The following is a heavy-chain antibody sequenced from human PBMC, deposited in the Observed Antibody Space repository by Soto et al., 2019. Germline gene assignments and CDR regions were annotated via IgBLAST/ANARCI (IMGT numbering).Heavy chain of an antibody. CDR1: GCSISSYY. D-gene: IGHD5-18*01. CDR2: IYYSGST. V-gene: IGHV4-59*01. Sequence: SETLSLTCTFSGCSISSYYWSWIRQPPGKGLEWIGYIYYSGSTNYNPSLKSRVTISVDTSKNQFSLKLSSVTAADTAVYYCARLCVEGYSYGFTYYYYGMDVWGQGTTVTVSS. J-gene: IGHJ6*02. CDR3: ARLCVEGYSYGFTYYYYGMDV.